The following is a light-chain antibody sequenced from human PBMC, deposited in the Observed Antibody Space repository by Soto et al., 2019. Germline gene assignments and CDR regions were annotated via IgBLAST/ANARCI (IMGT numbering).Light chain of an antibody. CDR1: GSNIGLGYD. CDR2: GNA. J-gene: IGLJ3*02. Sequence: QSVLTQPPSVSGAPGQRVTISCTGSGSNIGLGYDVHWYQHLPGTAPRLLIYGNAVRPSGVPYRFSGSKSGTSAALAITGLQAGDEADYYCQAYDSSLRAWLFGGGTKLTVL. V-gene: IGLV1-40*01. CDR3: QAYDSSLRAWL.